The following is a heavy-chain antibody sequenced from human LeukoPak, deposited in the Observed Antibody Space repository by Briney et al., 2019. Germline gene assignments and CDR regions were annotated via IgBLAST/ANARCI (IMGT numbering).Heavy chain of an antibody. Sequence: GGSLRLTCSVSGFSSSNYAMSWVRQAPGMGLEWVSSITSSGDDTLYAASVKGRFTISRDNTWDTVFLQMNSLKADDTAVYYCTFDWGFDYWGQGTLVTVSS. CDR3: TFDWGFDY. D-gene: IGHD3-16*01. V-gene: IGHV3-23*01. J-gene: IGHJ4*02. CDR2: ITSSGDDT. CDR1: GFSSSNYA.